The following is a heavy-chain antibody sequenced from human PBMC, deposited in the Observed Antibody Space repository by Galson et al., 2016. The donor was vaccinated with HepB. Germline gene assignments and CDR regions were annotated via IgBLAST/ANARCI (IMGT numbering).Heavy chain of an antibody. CDR3: ARGSGYGDYRGLDY. Sequence: SETLSLTCTVSGDSISSRNWWTWVRQPPGKGLECIGEIYHGGSTTYNPSLKSRVTISLDKSKNQFSLRLSSVAAADTAVYFCARGSGYGDYRGLDYWGQGILVTVSS. CDR1: GDSISSRNW. CDR2: IYHGGST. J-gene: IGHJ4*02. D-gene: IGHD4-17*01. V-gene: IGHV4-4*02.